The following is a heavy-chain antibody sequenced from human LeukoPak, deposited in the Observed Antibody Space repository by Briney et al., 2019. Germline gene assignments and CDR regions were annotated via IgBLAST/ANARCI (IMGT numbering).Heavy chain of an antibody. Sequence: ASVKVSCKASGYTFTSYDINWVRQATGQGLEWMGWMSPNSGNTGYAQKFQGRVTMTRNTSISTAYMELSSLRSEDTAVYYCARDRYYYDSSGSYYYYGMDVWGQGTTVTVSS. CDR3: ARDRYYYDSSGSYYYYGMDV. J-gene: IGHJ6*02. CDR1: GYTFTSYD. D-gene: IGHD3-22*01. V-gene: IGHV1-8*01. CDR2: MSPNSGNT.